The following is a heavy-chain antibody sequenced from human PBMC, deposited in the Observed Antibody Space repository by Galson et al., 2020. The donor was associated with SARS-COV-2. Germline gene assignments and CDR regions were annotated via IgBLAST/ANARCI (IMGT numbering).Heavy chain of an antibody. J-gene: IGHJ4*02. V-gene: IGHV3-48*03. CDR2: ISSSGSTI. D-gene: IGHD3-10*01. CDR1: GFTFSSYE. CDR3: ARADPITMVRGYFGY. Sequence: GESLKISCAASGFTFSSYEMNWVRQAPGKGLEWVSYISSSGSTIYYADSVKGRFTISRDNAKNSLYLQMNSLRAEDTAIYYCARADPITMVRGYFGYWGQGTLVTVSS.